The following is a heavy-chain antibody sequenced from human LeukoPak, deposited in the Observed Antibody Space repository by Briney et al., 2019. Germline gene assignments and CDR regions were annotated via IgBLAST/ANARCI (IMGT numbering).Heavy chain of an antibody. CDR3: ASESIVVVPAAIPFDI. CDR2: ISAYNGNT. CDR1: GYTFTSYG. J-gene: IGHJ3*02. D-gene: IGHD2-2*01. Sequence: GASVKVSCKASGYTFTSYGISWVRQAPGQGLEWMGWISAYNGNTNYAQKLQGRVTMTTDTSTSTAYMELRSLRSDDTAVYYCASESIVVVPAAIPFDIWGQGTMVTVSS. V-gene: IGHV1-18*01.